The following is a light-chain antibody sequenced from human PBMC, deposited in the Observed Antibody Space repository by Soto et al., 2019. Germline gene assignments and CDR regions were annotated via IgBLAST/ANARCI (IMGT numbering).Light chain of an antibody. J-gene: IGLJ1*01. CDR1: SSNVGSYKL. Sequence: ALTQPASVSGSPGQSITISCTGTSSNVGSYKLVSWYQQHPGKAPKLMIFEVNKRPSGVSNRFSGSKSGNTASLTISGLKVEDEADYYCCSSGGSPTYVFGTGTKVTGL. CDR3: CSSGGSPTYV. V-gene: IGLV2-23*02. CDR2: EVN.